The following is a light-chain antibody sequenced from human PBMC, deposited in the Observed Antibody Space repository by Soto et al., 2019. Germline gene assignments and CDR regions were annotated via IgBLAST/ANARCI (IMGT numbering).Light chain of an antibody. CDR2: AAS. J-gene: IGKJ3*01. CDR3: LQKYLYPHT. Sequence: AIQMTQSPSSLSASVGDRVTITCRASQGIRNDLDWFQQKPGKAPKLLIYAASNLQSGVPARFSGSGSGTDFTLPISSLQPDDFATYYCLQKYLYPHTFGPGTKVDI. CDR1: QGIRND. V-gene: IGKV1-6*01.